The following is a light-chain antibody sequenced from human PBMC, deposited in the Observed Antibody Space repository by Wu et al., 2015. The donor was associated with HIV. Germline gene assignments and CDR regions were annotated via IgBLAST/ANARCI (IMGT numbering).Light chain of an antibody. CDR1: ESVNSN. J-gene: IGKJ4*01. CDR2: GAS. Sequence: EIVLTQSPGTLSLSPGERATLSCRASESVNSNYLAWYQQKPGQAPRLLIYGASTRAAGVPARLSGSGSGTEFTLTISSMEPEDFAVYSCQQYNNWPPLTFGGGTKVE. CDR3: QQYNNWPPLT. V-gene: IGKV3-15*01.